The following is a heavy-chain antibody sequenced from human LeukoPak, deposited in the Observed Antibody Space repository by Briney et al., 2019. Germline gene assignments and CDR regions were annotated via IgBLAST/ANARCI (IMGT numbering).Heavy chain of an antibody. CDR3: ARDSELLWFGELLNAFDI. J-gene: IGHJ3*02. D-gene: IGHD3-10*01. CDR2: INPNSGGT. CDR1: GYTFTSYD. Sequence: ASVKVSCKASGYTFTSYDINWVRQAPGQGLEWMGWINPNSGGTKYAHKFQGRVTMTRDTSLSTAYMELSRLRSDDTAVYYCARDSELLWFGELLNAFDIWGQGTMVTVSS. V-gene: IGHV1-2*02.